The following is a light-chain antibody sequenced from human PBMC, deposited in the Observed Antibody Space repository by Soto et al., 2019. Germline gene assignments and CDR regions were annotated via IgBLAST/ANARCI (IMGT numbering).Light chain of an antibody. CDR3: QQSYSFPWT. J-gene: IGKJ1*01. CDR2: AAS. CDR1: QSTSGY. V-gene: IGKV1-39*01. Sequence: DIQMTQSPSSLSASVGDRVTITCRASQSTSGYLNWYQHKPGEAPNLLIYAASTLQSGVPSRFSGSGSGTDYTLTISSLQREDFATYYCQQSYSFPWTFGQGTKVEIK.